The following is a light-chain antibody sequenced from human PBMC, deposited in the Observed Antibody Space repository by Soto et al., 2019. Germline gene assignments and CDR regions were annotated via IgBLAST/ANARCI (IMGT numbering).Light chain of an antibody. J-gene: IGKJ2*01. CDR3: HQYCNSPMYT. CDR2: AAS. V-gene: IGKV3-20*01. Sequence: EIVLTQSPGTLSLSAGERATLSCRASQIFSSGYLAWYQQKHGQAPRLLIYAASTRATGIPDRFSGSVSGTDFTLTINRLEPEDFAVYYCHQYCNSPMYTVGQGTKVEIK. CDR1: QIFSSGY.